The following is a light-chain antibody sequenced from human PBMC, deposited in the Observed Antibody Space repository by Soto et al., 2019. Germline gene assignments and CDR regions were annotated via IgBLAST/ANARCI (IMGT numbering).Light chain of an antibody. V-gene: IGKV2-30*01. J-gene: IGKJ1*01. CDR3: MQGTHWPWT. CDR2: QVS. CDR1: QSLVYSNGNAY. Sequence: DAVLTQSPLSLPVTLGQPAAISCRSSQSLVYSNGNAYLIWFQQRPGQSPRRLIYQVSTRDAGVPDRFSGSGSGTYFTLTISRLEAEDVGLYYCMQGTHWPWTFGQGTKVEIK.